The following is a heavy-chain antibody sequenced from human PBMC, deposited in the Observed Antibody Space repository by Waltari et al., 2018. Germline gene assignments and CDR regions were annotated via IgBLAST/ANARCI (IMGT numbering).Heavy chain of an antibody. Sequence: EVQLVQSGAEVKKPGESLKISCKGSGYSFTSYWIGWVRQMPGKGLEWRGIIYPGDSDTRYSPSCQGQVTISADKSISTAYLQWSSLKASDTAMYYCARRPYYYDSSGHAFDIWGQGTMVTVSS. V-gene: IGHV5-51*03. J-gene: IGHJ3*02. D-gene: IGHD3-22*01. CDR3: ARRPYYYDSSGHAFDI. CDR1: GYSFTSYW. CDR2: IYPGDSDT.